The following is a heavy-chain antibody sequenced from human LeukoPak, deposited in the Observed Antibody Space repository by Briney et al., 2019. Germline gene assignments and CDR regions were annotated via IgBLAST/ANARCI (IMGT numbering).Heavy chain of an antibody. CDR3: ARSGPAYYYDSSGYSVFDY. V-gene: IGHV1-2*02. CDR1: GYTFTGYY. D-gene: IGHD3-22*01. CDR2: INPNSGGT. Sequence: ASVKVSCKASGYTFTGYYMHWVRQAPGQGLEWMGWINPNSGGTNYAQKFQGRVTMTRDTSISTAYMELSRLRSDDTAVYYCARSGPAYYYDSSGYSVFDYWGQGTLVTVSS. J-gene: IGHJ4*02.